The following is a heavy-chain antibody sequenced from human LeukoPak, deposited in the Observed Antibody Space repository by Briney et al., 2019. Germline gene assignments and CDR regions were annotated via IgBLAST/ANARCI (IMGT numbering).Heavy chain of an antibody. CDR2: IYSGGST. D-gene: IGHD3-3*01. V-gene: IGHV3-66*02. J-gene: IGHJ5*02. CDR3: ARASQYYDFWSGPFDP. Sequence: GGSLRLSCAASGFTVSSNYMSWVRQAPGKGLEWASVIYSGGSTYYADSVKGRFTISRDNSKNTLYLQMNSLRAEDTAVYYCARASQYYDFWSGPFDPWGQGTLVTVSS. CDR1: GFTVSSNY.